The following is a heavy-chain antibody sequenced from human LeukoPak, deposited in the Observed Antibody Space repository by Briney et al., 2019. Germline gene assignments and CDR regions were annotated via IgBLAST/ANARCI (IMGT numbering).Heavy chain of an antibody. V-gene: IGHV3-74*01. J-gene: IGHJ1*01. CDR1: GITFSGYW. Sequence: GGSLRLSCPVSGITFSGYWVHWIRQAPGKGLVWVSRINSDWTTTTYADFVKGRFTVSRDDAKNTVYLQMNSLRVEDTAVYYCLGIILGGSSQHGCQCTLVTGSS. CDR2: INSDWTTT. CDR3: LGIILGGSSQH. D-gene: IGHD6-6*01.